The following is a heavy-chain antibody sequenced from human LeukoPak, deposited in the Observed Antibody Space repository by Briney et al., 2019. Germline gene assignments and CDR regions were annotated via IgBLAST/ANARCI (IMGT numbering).Heavy chain of an antibody. V-gene: IGHV3-23*01. Sequence: PGGSLRLSCAVSGITLSNYGMSWVRQAPGKGLEWVSAINPSGDGTFYAESVKGRFTISRDNSKNTLYLQMVSLRAEATAVYYCARALVRVSRVFDHWGQGTLVTVSS. CDR2: INPSGDGT. CDR1: GITLSNYG. J-gene: IGHJ4*02. CDR3: ARALVRVSRVFDH. D-gene: IGHD1-26*01.